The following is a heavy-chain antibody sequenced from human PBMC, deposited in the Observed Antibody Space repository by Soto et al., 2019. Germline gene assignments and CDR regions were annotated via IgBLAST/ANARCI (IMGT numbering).Heavy chain of an antibody. CDR3: ARGRRSSYYYYYYGMDV. CDR1: GGPFSGYY. J-gene: IGHJ6*02. Sequence: PSETLSLTCAVYGGPFSGYYWSWIRQPPGKGLEWIGEINHSGSTNYNPSLKSRVTISVDTSKNQFSLKLSSVTAADTAVYYCARGRRSSYYYYYYGMDVWGQGTTVTVSS. D-gene: IGHD6-6*01. CDR2: INHSGST. V-gene: IGHV4-34*01.